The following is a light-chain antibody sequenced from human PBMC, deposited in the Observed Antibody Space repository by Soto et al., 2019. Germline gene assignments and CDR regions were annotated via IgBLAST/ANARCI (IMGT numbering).Light chain of an antibody. J-gene: IGLJ2*01. CDR2: EDT. V-gene: IGLV2-23*02. CDR1: SNDVGRYFL. Sequence: QPALTQPASVSGSPGQSVTISCTGTSNDVGRYFLVSWYQQHPGKAPKLIIFEDTKRPSGVSSRFSGSKSGNTASLTIAGLQTEDEADYFCCSYAGRSTVVAFGGGTQLTVL. CDR3: CSYAGRSTVVA.